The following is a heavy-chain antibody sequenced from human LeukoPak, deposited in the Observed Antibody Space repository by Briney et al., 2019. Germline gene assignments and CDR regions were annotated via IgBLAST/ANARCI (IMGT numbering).Heavy chain of an antibody. D-gene: IGHD2/OR15-2a*01. J-gene: IGHJ6*02. CDR3: ARANSAVFYYYGMDV. CDR2: IYHSGST. V-gene: IGHV4-30-2*01. CDR1: GGSISRGGDS. Sequence: SETLSLTCAVSGGSISRGGDSGSWVRQPPGEGLGWIGYIYHSGSTYYNPSLKSRVTISVDRSKNQFSLKLSSVTAADTAVYYCARANSAVFYYYGMDVWGQRTTVTVSS.